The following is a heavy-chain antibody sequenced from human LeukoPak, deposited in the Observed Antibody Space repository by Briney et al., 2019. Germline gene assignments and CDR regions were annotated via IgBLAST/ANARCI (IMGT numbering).Heavy chain of an antibody. Sequence: GGSLRLSCAASGFTFSTYAMSWVRQAPGKGLEGGSAISGSGGSTYYADSVKGRFTISRDNSKNRVYLQRNDLRPDDTAIYYCAKRNTMVRGGPCFDYWGQGLLVTVSS. V-gene: IGHV3-23*01. J-gene: IGHJ4*02. D-gene: IGHD3-10*01. CDR1: GFTFSTYA. CDR3: AKRNTMVRGGPCFDY. CDR2: ISGSGGST.